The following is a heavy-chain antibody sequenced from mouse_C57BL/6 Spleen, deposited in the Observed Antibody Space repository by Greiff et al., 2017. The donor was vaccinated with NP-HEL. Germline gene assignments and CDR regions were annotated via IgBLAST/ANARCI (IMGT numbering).Heavy chain of an antibody. J-gene: IGHJ4*01. V-gene: IGHV1-72*01. CDR1: GYTFTSYW. CDR2: IDPNSGGT. D-gene: IGHD2-4*01. Sequence: VQLQQPGAELVKPGASVKLSCKASGYTFTSYWMHWVKQRPGRGLEWIGRIDPNSGGTKYNEKFKSKATLTVDKPSSTAYMQLSSLTSEDSAVYYCELYYDYERDAMDYWGQGTSGTVSS. CDR3: ELYYDYERDAMDY.